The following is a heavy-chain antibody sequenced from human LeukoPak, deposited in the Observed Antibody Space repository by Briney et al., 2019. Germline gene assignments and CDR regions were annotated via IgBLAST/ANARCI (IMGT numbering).Heavy chain of an antibody. CDR3: ARGDNTGYVY. CDR1: GGSFSGYY. Sequence: SETLSLTCAVYGGSFSGYYWSWIRQPPGKGLEWIGEINHSGSTHYNPSLKSRVTISVDTSKNQFSLKVSSVTAADTAVYYCARGDNTGYVYWGQGTLVTVSP. CDR2: INHSGST. J-gene: IGHJ4*02. D-gene: IGHD5-12*01. V-gene: IGHV4-34*01.